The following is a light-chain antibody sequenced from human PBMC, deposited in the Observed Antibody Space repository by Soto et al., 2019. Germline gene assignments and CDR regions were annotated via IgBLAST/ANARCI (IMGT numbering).Light chain of an antibody. CDR2: DAP. J-gene: IGKJ1*01. Sequence: EIVLTQSPGTLSLSPGERATLSCRAGQSVSSSYLAWYQQKPGQAPRLLIYDAPNRATGIPARFSGSGSGTDFTLTISSLEPEDFAVYYCQQYNNWPPRTFGQGTKVDIK. V-gene: IGKV3-20*01. CDR3: QQYNNWPPRT. CDR1: QSVSSSY.